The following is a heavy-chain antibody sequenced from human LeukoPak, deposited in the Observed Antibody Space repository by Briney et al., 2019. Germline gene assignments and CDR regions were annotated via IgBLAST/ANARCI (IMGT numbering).Heavy chain of an antibody. Sequence: GGSLRLSCAASGFSFRSYGMHWVRQAPGKGLEWVAFISYDGNNIYYTDSVKGRFTISRDNSKSTLHLQMNSLTTEDTAVYYCAYPSYCNGGGCYSRAPDYWGQGTLVTVSS. CDR1: GFSFRSYG. J-gene: IGHJ4*02. CDR2: ISYDGNNI. CDR3: AYPSYCNGGGCYSRAPDY. V-gene: IGHV3-30*03. D-gene: IGHD2-15*01.